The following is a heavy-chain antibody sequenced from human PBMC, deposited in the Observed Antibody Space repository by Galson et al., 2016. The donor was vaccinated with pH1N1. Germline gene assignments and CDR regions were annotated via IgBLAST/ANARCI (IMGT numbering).Heavy chain of an antibody. V-gene: IGHV4-31*03. CDR1: GGSIRSGDSY. D-gene: IGHD3-3*01. CDR2: IFYTGIT. Sequence: TLSLTCTVSGGSIRSGDSYWTWIRHHPGRGLEWIGHIFYTGITHYSPSLKSRVTISVDTSKSQFSLKLRSVTAADTAVYYCARRFLEQLEGLPSDAFDFWGQGTLVTVAS. J-gene: IGHJ3*01. CDR3: ARRFLEQLEGLPSDAFDF.